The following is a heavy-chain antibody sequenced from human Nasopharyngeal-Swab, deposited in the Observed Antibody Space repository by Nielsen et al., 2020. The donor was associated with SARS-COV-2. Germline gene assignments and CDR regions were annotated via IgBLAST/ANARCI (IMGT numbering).Heavy chain of an antibody. CDR1: GYTFTSYG. Sequence: ASVKVSCKASGYTFTSYGISWLRQVPGQGLEWVGCINPDSGDTQYAQKFQGRVTVTSDRSRSTAYIDLSRLRSDDTAVYYCARDYYDNYDSDYWGQGTLVTVSP. CDR2: INPDSGDT. V-gene: IGHV1-18*01. CDR3: ARDYYDNYDSDY. J-gene: IGHJ4*02. D-gene: IGHD3-22*01.